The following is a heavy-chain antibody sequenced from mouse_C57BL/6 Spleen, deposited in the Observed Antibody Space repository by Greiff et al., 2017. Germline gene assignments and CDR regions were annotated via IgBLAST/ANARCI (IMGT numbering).Heavy chain of an antibody. Sequence: VQLQQPGAELVKPGASVKLSCKASGYTFTSYWMHWVKRRPGRGLEWIGRIDPNSGGTKYNEKFKSKATLTVDKPSSTAYMQLSSLTSEDSAVYYCATERAYYSNEDYFDYWGQGTTLTVSS. J-gene: IGHJ2*01. CDR2: IDPNSGGT. V-gene: IGHV1-72*01. D-gene: IGHD2-5*01. CDR3: ATERAYYSNEDYFDY. CDR1: GYTFTSYW.